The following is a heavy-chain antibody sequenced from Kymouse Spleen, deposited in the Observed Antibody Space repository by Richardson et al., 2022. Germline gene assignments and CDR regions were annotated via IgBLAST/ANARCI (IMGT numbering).Heavy chain of an antibody. V-gene: IGHV3-33*01. CDR3: ARRAAAGTKYFDL. D-gene: IGHD6-13*01. CDR1: GFTFSSYG. Sequence: QVQLVESGGGVVQPGRSLRLSCAASGFTFSSYGMHWVRQAPGKGLEWVAVIWYDGSNKYYADSVKGRFTISRDNSKNTLYLQMNSLRAEDTAVYYCARRAAAGTKYFDLWGRGTLVTVSS. J-gene: IGHJ2*01. CDR2: IWYDGSNK.